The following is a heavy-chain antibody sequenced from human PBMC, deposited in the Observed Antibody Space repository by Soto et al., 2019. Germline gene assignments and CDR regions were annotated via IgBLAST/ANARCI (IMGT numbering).Heavy chain of an antibody. V-gene: IGHV3-30-3*01. CDR2: ISYDGSNK. D-gene: IGHD6-13*01. CDR1: GFTFSSYA. CDR3: ASAEHRGMWQQLVLGVPSYYCGCMDV. J-gene: IGHJ6*02. Sequence: GGSLRLSCAASGFTFSSYAMHWVRQAPGKGLEWVAVISYDGSNKYYADSVKGRFTISRDNSKNTLYLQMNSLRAEEMAVYNCASAEHRGMWQQLVLGVPSYYCGCMDVWGQGTTVTVSS.